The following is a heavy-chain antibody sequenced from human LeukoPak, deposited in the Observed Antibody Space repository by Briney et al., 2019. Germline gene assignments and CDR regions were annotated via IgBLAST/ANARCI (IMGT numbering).Heavy chain of an antibody. CDR3: ARDNPLMDIVVVVAAWYFDY. J-gene: IGHJ4*02. CDR2: ISYDGSNK. CDR1: GFTFSSYA. D-gene: IGHD2-15*01. Sequence: QSGGSLRLSCAASGFTFSSYAMHWVRQAPGKGLEWEAVISYDGSNKYYADSVKGRFTISRDNSKNTLYLQMNSLRAEDTAVYYCARDNPLMDIVVVVAAWYFDYWGQGTLVTVSS. V-gene: IGHV3-30-3*01.